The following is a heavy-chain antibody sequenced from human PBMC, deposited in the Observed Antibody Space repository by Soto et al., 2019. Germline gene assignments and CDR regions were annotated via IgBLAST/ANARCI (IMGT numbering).Heavy chain of an antibody. CDR2: INAYNGNT. CDR3: ARDWFGVDY. J-gene: IGHJ4*02. D-gene: IGHD3-16*01. Sequence: QVQLVQSGAEVKKPGASVKVSCKASGYTFTTYGISWVRQAPGQGLEWMGWINAYNGNTNYAQKLQGRVTITTDTSTSKAYMELRRLRSDDTAVYYCARDWFGVDYWGQGTLVTVSS. V-gene: IGHV1-18*01. CDR1: GYTFTTYG.